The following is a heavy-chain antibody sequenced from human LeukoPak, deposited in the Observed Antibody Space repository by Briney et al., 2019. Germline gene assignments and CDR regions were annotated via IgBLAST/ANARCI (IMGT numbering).Heavy chain of an antibody. J-gene: IGHJ5*02. CDR2: INRSGST. V-gene: IGHV4-34*01. D-gene: IGHD3-10*01. CDR3: ARGPGRFGEFRWFDP. CDR1: GGSFSGYY. Sequence: SETLSLTCAVYGGSFSGYYWSWIRQPPGKGLEWIWEINRSGSTNYNPSLKSRVTISVATSKNQFSLKLSSVTAADTAVYYCARGPGRFGEFRWFDPWGQGTLVTVSS.